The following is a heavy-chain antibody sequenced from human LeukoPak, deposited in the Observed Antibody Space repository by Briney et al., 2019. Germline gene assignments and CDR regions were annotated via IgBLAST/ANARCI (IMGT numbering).Heavy chain of an antibody. CDR1: GGSSSGYY. D-gene: IGHD4-17*01. CDR2: INHSGST. V-gene: IGHV4-34*01. CDR3: ARDSTTVTLPFFDY. J-gene: IGHJ4*02. Sequence: SETLSLTCAVSGGSSSGYYWSWIRQPPGKGLEWIGEINHSGSTNYNPSLKSRITISVDTSKNQFSLKLSSVTAADTAVYYCARDSTTVTLPFFDYWGQGTLVTVSS.